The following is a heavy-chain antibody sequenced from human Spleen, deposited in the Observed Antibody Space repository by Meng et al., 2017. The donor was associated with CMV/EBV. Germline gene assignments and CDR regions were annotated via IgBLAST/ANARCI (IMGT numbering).Heavy chain of an antibody. CDR1: GCSISDHY. J-gene: IGHJ4*02. CDR2: IKLEADSYTT. CDR3: ARDGGTFSSRFDY. D-gene: IGHD1-26*01. Sequence: SGCSISDHYRDWVRQAPGKRPEWVGRIKLEADSYTTNYAASVKGRFTISRYDSKNSLYLQMNSLKIEDTAVYYCARDGGTFSSRFDYWGQGTLVTVSS. V-gene: IGHV3-72*01.